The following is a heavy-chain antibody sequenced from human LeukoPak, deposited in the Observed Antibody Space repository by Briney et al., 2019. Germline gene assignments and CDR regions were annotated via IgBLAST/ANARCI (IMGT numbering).Heavy chain of an antibody. D-gene: IGHD6-19*01. Sequence: PGGSLRLSCAASGFTFSSYAMHWVRQAPGKGLEWVAVISYDGSNKYYADSVKGRFTISRDNSKNTLYLQMNSLRAEDTAVYYCARYSGSSGWFNYFDYWDQGTLVTVSS. V-gene: IGHV3-30-3*01. J-gene: IGHJ4*02. CDR2: ISYDGSNK. CDR1: GFTFSSYA. CDR3: ARYSGSSGWFNYFDY.